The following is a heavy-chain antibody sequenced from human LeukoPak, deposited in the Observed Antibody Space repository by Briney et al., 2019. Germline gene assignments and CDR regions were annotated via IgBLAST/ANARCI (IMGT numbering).Heavy chain of an antibody. CDR2: IYYSGST. Sequence: SETPSLTCTVSGGSISSYYWSWIRQPPGKGLEWIGYIYYSGSTNYNPSLKSRVTISVDTSKNQFSLKLSSVTAADTAVYYCARGVGYYDSSGYLNWFDPWGQGTLVTVSS. D-gene: IGHD3-22*01. CDR3: ARGVGYYDSSGYLNWFDP. V-gene: IGHV4-59*01. J-gene: IGHJ5*02. CDR1: GGSISSYY.